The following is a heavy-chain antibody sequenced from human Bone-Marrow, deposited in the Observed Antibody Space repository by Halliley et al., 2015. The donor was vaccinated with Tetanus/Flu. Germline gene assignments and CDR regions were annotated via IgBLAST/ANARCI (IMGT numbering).Heavy chain of an antibody. CDR1: GGSISSYY. Sequence: LRLSCTLSGGSISSYYWSWIRQPPGKSLEWIGYVYYTGHTNYSPSLKSRVTISVDTPENHFSLHLSSVTAADTAVYYCARHMIRGVINWHFDLWGPGALVTVS. J-gene: IGHJ2*01. V-gene: IGHV4-59*01. CDR3: ARHMIRGVINWHFDL. CDR2: VYYTGHT. D-gene: IGHD3-10*01.